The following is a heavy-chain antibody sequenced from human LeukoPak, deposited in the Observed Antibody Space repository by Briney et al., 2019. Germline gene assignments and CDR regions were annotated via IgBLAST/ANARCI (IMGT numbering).Heavy chain of an antibody. J-gene: IGHJ4*02. CDR2: IDGSSRSI. D-gene: IGHD6-19*01. CDR1: GFTFSTYG. Sequence: PGGSLRLSRAASGFTFSTYGMNWVRQALGKGLEWVSYIDGSSRSIYYADSVRGRFTVSRDNAKNSVFLQMNSLTDEDTAVYFCARRLALWGQGTLVTVSS. V-gene: IGHV3-48*02. CDR3: ARRLAL.